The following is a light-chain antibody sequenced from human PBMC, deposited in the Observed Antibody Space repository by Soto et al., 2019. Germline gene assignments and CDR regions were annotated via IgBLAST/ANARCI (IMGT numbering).Light chain of an antibody. V-gene: IGKV1-27*01. CDR1: QAISSY. CDR3: HKYNHAPT. J-gene: IGKJ4*01. CDR2: ATS. Sequence: DIQLTQSPSSLSASVGDRVTITCRASQAISSYLACYQQKPGKVPELLIYATSTLQSGAPSRFSGSGSGTDFTLTISSLQPEDVATYYCHKYNHAPTFGGGTKVEIK.